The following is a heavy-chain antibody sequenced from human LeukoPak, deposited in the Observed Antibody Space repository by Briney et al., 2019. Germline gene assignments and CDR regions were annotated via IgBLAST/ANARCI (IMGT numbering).Heavy chain of an antibody. CDR1: GVSINSGDYY. Sequence: SETLSLTCTVSGVSINSGDYYWGWIRQPPGKGLEWIGPIYYSGRTYYNPPLKSRVTISEDTSKNQFSLRLTSVTAADTAIYYCGRHRTAINKYGPYDAFDIWGQGTMVTVSS. CDR3: GRHRTAINKYGPYDAFDI. J-gene: IGHJ3*02. CDR2: IYYSGRT. D-gene: IGHD3-10*01. V-gene: IGHV4-39*01.